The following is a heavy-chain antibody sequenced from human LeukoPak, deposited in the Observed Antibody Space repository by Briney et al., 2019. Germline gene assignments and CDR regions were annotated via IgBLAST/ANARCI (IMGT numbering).Heavy chain of an antibody. D-gene: IGHD6-6*01. J-gene: IGHJ3*02. V-gene: IGHV4-34*01. CDR1: GGSFSGYY. CDR3: AREYSTSSTAFDI. CDR2: INHSGST. Sequence: RPSETLSLTCAVYGGSFSGYYWSWIRQPPGKGLEWIGEINHSGSTNYNPSLKSRVTISVDTSKNQFSLKLSSVTAADTAVYYCAREYSTSSTAFDIWGQGTMVTVSS.